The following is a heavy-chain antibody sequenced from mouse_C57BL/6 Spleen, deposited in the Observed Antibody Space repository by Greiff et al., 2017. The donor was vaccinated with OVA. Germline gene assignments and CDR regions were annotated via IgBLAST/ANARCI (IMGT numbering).Heavy chain of an antibody. CDR3: ARSQATVLYYAMDY. CDR2: IDPNSGGT. CDR1: GYTFTSYW. J-gene: IGHJ4*01. V-gene: IGHV1-72*01. Sequence: QVQLQQSGAELVKPGASVKLSCKASGYTFTSYWMHWVKQRPGRGLEWIGRIDPNSGGTKYNEKFKSKATLTVDKPSSTAYMQLSSLTSEDSAVYYCARSQATVLYYAMDYWGQGTSVTVSS. D-gene: IGHD3-2*02.